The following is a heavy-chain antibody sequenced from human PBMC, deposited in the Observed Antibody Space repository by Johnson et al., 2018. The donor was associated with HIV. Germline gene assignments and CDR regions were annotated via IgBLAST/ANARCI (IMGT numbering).Heavy chain of an antibody. CDR2: IYSVDNT. J-gene: IGHJ3*02. D-gene: IGHD3-22*01. CDR3: ARVTAHDYDSRGYVDAFDI. Sequence: VQLVESGGGVVQPGRSLRLSCAASGFTFDDYGMSWVRQAPGKGLEWVSVIYSVDNTFHADSVKGSFIISRDNSKNTLYLQMNSLRAEDTALYYCARVTAHDYDSRGYVDAFDIWGQGTMVTVSS. V-gene: IGHV3-66*01. CDR1: GFTFDDYG.